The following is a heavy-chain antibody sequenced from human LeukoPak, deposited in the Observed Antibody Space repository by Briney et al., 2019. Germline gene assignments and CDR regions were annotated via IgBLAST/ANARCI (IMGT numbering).Heavy chain of an antibody. V-gene: IGHV1-2*02. CDR2: INPNSGGT. D-gene: IGHD3/OR15-3a*01. CDR3: AISSDWDFYFDY. CDR1: GYTFTSYY. J-gene: IGHJ4*02. Sequence: ASVKVSCKASGYTFTSYYMHWVRQAPGQGLEWMGWINPNSGGTNYAQKFQGRVTMTRDTSLSTAYMEVSRLRSDDTAIYYCAISSDWDFYFDYWGQGTLVTVSS.